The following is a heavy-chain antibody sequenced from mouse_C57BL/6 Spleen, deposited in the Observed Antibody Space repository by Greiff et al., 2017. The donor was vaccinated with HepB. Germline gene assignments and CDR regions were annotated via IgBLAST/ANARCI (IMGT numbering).Heavy chain of an antibody. Sequence: EVNVVESGGGLVKPGGSLKLSCAASGFTFSSYAMSWVRQTPEKRLEWVATISDGGSYTYYPDNVKGRFTISRDNAKNNLYLQMSHLKSEDTAMYYCARDQGDELLRFAYWGQGTLVTVSA. V-gene: IGHV5-4*01. J-gene: IGHJ3*01. CDR3: ARDQGDELLRFAY. D-gene: IGHD1-1*01. CDR2: ISDGGSYT. CDR1: GFTFSSYA.